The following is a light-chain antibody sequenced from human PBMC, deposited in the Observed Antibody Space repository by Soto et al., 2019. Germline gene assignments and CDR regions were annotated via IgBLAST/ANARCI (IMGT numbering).Light chain of an antibody. V-gene: IGLV4-69*01. CDR1: SGHSSYA. Sequence: QLVLTQSPSASASLGASVKLTCTLSSGHSSYAIAWHRQQPEKGPRYLMKLNSDGSHSKGDGIPDRFSGSSSGAERYLTISSLQSEDEADYYCQTWGTGAHVVFGGGTKLTVL. CDR3: QTWGTGAHVV. CDR2: LNSDGSH. J-gene: IGLJ2*01.